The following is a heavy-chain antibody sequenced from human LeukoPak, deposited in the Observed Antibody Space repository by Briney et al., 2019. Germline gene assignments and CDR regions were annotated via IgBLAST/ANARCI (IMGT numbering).Heavy chain of an antibody. J-gene: IGHJ4*02. CDR2: IYPTGST. D-gene: IGHD3-3*01. Sequence: SETLSLTCTVSGYSISSGYYWGWIRQPPGKGLEWIGNIYPTGSTYYNPSLKSRVTISVDTSKNQFSLKLSSVTAADTAVYYCARGNPAIGPTLRFHSYYFDYWGQGTLVTVSS. V-gene: IGHV4-38-2*02. CDR1: GYSISSGYY. CDR3: ARGNPAIGPTLRFHSYYFDY.